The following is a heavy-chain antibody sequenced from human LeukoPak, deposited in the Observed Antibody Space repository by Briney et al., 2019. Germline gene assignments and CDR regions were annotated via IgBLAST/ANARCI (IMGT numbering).Heavy chain of an antibody. J-gene: IGHJ4*02. CDR3: ARVGYHGSGSFDY. Sequence: GGSLRLSCAASTFSFSNYEMNWVRQAPGQGLEWVSYISPTGYTIYYADSVKGRFTISRDSAKNSLYLQMSSLRAEDTAVYYCARVGYHGSGSFDYWGQGILVTVSS. V-gene: IGHV3-48*03. D-gene: IGHD3-10*01. CDR2: ISPTGYTI. CDR1: TFSFSNYE.